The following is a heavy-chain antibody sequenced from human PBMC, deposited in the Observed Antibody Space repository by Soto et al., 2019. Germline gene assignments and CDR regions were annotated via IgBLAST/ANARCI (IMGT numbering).Heavy chain of an antibody. CDR2: IYYSGST. CDR1: GGSISSSSYY. J-gene: IGHJ4*02. V-gene: IGHV4-39*01. CDR3: ATWVGYSSYYFDY. D-gene: IGHD6-13*01. Sequence: SETLSLTCTVSGGSISSSSYYWGWIRQPPGKGLEWIGSIYYSGSTYYNPSLKSRVTISVDTSKNQFSLKLSSVTAADTAVYYCATWVGYSSYYFDYWGQGTLVTISS.